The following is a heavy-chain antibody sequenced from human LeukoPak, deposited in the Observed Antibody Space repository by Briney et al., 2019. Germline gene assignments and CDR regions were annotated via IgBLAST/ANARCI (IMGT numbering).Heavy chain of an antibody. J-gene: IGHJ4*02. CDR1: GGTFSSYA. V-gene: IGHV1-69*13. Sequence: ASLKVSCKASGGTFSSYAISWVRQAPGQGLEWMGGIIPIFGTANYAQKFQGRVTITADESTSTAYMELSSLRSEDTAVYYCARLRGDDFWSGYWGQGTLVTVSS. D-gene: IGHD3-3*01. CDR2: IIPIFGTA. CDR3: ARLRGDDFWSGY.